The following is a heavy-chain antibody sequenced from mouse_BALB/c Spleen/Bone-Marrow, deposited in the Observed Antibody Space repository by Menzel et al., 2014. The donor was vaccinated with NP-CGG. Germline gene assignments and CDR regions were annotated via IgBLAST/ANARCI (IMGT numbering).Heavy chain of an antibody. CDR1: GITFSSYG. J-gene: IGHJ4*01. V-gene: IGHV5-6*01. CDR2: ISSDGFYT. CDR3: TRNGFYYYGSSRYFTMDY. D-gene: IGHD1-1*01. Sequence: EVQGVESGGDLVKPGGSLKLSCAASGITFSSYGMSWVRQTPDRRLEWVASISSDGFYTYYLDSVKGRFTISRDNAKNTLYLQMSSLKSEDAAMYYCTRNGFYYYGSSRYFTMDYWGQGTSVTVSS.